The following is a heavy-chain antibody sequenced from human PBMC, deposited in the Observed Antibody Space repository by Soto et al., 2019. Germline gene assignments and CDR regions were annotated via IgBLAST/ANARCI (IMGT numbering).Heavy chain of an antibody. Sequence: ASVKVSCKASGYTFTSYGISWVRQAPGQGLEWMGWISGYTGNTNYAQKVQGRVTMTTDTSTSTAYMDLRSLRSDDTAVYYCARDGFWEPTFYYYGMDVWGQGPTVTVSS. CDR3: ARDGFWEPTFYYYGMDV. CDR2: ISGYTGNT. D-gene: IGHD1-26*01. CDR1: GYTFTSYG. J-gene: IGHJ6*02. V-gene: IGHV1-18*01.